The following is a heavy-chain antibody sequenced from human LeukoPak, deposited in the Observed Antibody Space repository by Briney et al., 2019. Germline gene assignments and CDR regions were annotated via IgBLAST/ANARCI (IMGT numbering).Heavy chain of an antibody. V-gene: IGHV3-66*01. D-gene: IGHD3-10*01. CDR3: AKDLVASGSYIGGFDY. CDR2: IYSGGST. CDR1: GFTVSSNY. J-gene: IGHJ4*02. Sequence: PGGSLRLSCAASGFTVSSNYMSWVRQAPGKGLEWVSVIYSGGSTYYAGSVKGRFTISRDNPKNTLYLQMNSLRAEDTAVYYCAKDLVASGSYIGGFDYWGQGTLVTVSS.